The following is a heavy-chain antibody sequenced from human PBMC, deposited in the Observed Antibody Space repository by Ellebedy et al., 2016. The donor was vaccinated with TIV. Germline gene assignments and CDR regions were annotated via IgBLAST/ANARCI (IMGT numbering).Heavy chain of an antibody. Sequence: MPSETLSLTCTVSGGSINTDSSHYWGWIRQPPGKGLEWIGSAYYRGDSHYNSSLENRLTVSVDLSKNEIYLKLRSVTAADTAIYYCAGGYTYYYYAMDVWGQGTTVTVSS. D-gene: IGHD3-10*01. CDR1: GGSINTDSSHY. CDR3: AGGYTYYYYAMDV. CDR2: AYYRGDS. V-gene: IGHV4-39*07. J-gene: IGHJ6*02.